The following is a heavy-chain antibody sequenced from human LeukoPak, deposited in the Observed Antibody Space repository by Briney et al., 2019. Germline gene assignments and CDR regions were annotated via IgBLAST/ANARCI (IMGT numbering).Heavy chain of an antibody. D-gene: IGHD4-17*01. V-gene: IGHV1-69*13. CDR1: GGTFSSYA. Sequence: SVKVSCKASGGTFSSYAISWVRQAPGQGLEWMGGIIPIFGTANYAQKFQGRVTITADESTSTAYMELSSLRSEDTAVYYCARGALNYGDYVLPNWFDPWGQGTLVTVSS. CDR3: ARGALNYGDYVLPNWFDP. J-gene: IGHJ5*02. CDR2: IIPIFGTA.